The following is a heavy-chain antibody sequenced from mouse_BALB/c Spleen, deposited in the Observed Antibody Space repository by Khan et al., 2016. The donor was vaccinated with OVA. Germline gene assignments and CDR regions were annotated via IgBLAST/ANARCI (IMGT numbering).Heavy chain of an antibody. CDR1: GYTFTEFT. CDR2: INPNNGVT. J-gene: IGHJ4*01. CDR3: ARDAGRY. V-gene: IGHV1-18*01. D-gene: IGHD3-3*01. Sequence: VQLKQSGPELVKPGASVKISCKTSGYTFTEFTLHWVKQSHGKSLVWIGVINPNNGVTSYNQNFKGKATLTVDKSSSTAYMEFRSLTSEDSAVYYCARDAGRYWGQGTSVTVSS.